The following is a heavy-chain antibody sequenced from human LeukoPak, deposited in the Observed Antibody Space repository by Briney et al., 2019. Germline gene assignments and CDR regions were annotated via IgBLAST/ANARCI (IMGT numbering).Heavy chain of an antibody. CDR2: IYSGGNT. V-gene: IGHV3-53*01. D-gene: IGHD3-22*01. CDR1: GYTVSVNY. CDR3: ARAAYYDSSGYNDY. Sequence: GGSLRLSCAPSGYTVSVNYMSWGRQAPGKGLEWVSLIYSGGNTYYADSVKGRFTISRDNSKNTLYLQMTSLRAEDTAVYYCARAAYYDSSGYNDYWGQGTLVTVSS. J-gene: IGHJ4*02.